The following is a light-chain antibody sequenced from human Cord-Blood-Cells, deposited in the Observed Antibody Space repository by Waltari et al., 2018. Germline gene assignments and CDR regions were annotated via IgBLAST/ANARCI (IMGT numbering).Light chain of an antibody. Sequence: SELTQDPAVSVALGQTVRITCQGDSLRSYYASWYQQKPGQAPVLVIYGTNNRPPVIPERFSGSTSGNTASVTSTGSQAEDEADYYWNSRDSSGNHYVFGTGTKVTVL. CDR3: NSRDSSGNHYV. CDR2: GTN. V-gene: IGLV3-19*01. CDR1: SLRSYY. J-gene: IGLJ1*01.